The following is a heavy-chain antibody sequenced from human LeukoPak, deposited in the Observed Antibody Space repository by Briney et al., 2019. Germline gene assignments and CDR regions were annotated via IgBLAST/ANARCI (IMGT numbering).Heavy chain of an antibody. D-gene: IGHD3-3*01. CDR2: IYYSGST. CDR3: ARDRGYDFWSGYFAVTTDAFDI. Sequence: SETLSLTCTVSGGSISSYYWSWIRQPPGKGLEGIGYIYYSGSTNYNPPLKSRVTISVDTSKNQFSLKLRSVTAADTAVYYCARDRGYDFWSGYFAVTTDAFDIWGQGTMVTVSS. CDR1: GGSISSYY. J-gene: IGHJ3*02. V-gene: IGHV4-59*01.